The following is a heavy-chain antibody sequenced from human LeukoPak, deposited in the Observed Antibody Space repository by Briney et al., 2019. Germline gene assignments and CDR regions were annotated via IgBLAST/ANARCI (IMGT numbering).Heavy chain of an antibody. D-gene: IGHD1-26*01. V-gene: IGHV3-74*01. J-gene: IGHJ4*02. CDR1: GFTFRNSW. Sequence: GGSLRLSCAASGFTFRNSWMHWVRQAPGKGLVWVSRINDDGSTTNYADSVKGRFTISRDNAKNTLYLQMNSLSGEDAAVYYCARALGSSSDFWGQGTLVTVSS. CDR3: ARALGSSSDF. CDR2: INDDGSTT.